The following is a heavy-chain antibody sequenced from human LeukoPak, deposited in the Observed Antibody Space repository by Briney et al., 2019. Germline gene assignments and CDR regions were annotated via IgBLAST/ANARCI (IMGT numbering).Heavy chain of an antibody. CDR1: GYTFTSYG. J-gene: IGHJ4*02. D-gene: IGHD3-22*01. V-gene: IGHV1-18*01. CDR3: ARVQYYYDSSGTPSYYFDY. CDR2: ISAYNGNT. Sequence: ASVKVSCKASGYTFTSYGISWVRQAPGQGLEWMGWISAYNGNTNYAQKLQGRVTMTTDTSTSTAYMELGSLRSDDTAVYYCARVQYYYDSSGTPSYYFDYWGQGTLVTVSS.